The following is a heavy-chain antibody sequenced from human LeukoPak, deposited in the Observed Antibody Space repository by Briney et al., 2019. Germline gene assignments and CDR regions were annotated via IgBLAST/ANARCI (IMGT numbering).Heavy chain of an antibody. CDR3: AREDSEAFDY. CDR2: ISMSSSSI. Sequence: GGSLRLSCVTSEFTFINYSFNWVRQAPGKGLEWISYISMSSSSIYYADSVKGRFTISRDNAKSSLFLQMNSLRVDDTAVYYCAREDSEAFDYWGQGTLVTVSS. D-gene: IGHD1-26*01. CDR1: EFTFINYS. J-gene: IGHJ4*02. V-gene: IGHV3-21*05.